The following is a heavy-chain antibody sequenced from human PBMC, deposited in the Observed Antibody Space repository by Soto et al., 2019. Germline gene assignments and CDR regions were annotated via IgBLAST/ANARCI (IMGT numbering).Heavy chain of an antibody. CDR1: GYTFTSYG. CDR2: ISAYNGNT. CDR3: ASSQGSQLVEYYLDY. Sequence: ASVKVSCKASGYTFTSYGISWVRQAPGQGLEWMGWISAYNGNTNYAQKLQGRVTMTTDTSTSTAYMELRSLRSDDTAVYYCASSQGSQLVEYYLDYWGQGTLVTVSS. J-gene: IGHJ4*02. D-gene: IGHD6-6*01. V-gene: IGHV1-18*04.